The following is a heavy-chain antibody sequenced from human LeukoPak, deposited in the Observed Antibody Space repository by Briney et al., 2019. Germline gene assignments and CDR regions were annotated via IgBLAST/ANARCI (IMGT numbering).Heavy chain of an antibody. V-gene: IGHV3-30*03. CDR1: GFTFSSYG. D-gene: IGHD5-12*01. Sequence: GGSLRLSCAASGFTFSSYGMHWVRQAPGKGLEWVAVISYDGSNKYYADSVKGRFTISRDNSKNTLYLQMNSLRAEDTAVFYCARDSGYNAFDIWGQGTMVTVSS. CDR3: ARDSGYNAFDI. J-gene: IGHJ3*02. CDR2: ISYDGSNK.